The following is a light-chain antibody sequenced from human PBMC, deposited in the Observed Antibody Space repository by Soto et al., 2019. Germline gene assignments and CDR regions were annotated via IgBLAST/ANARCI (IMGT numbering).Light chain of an antibody. J-gene: IGLJ2*01. CDR1: NIEIKS. CDR3: QVWDTTNPVI. CDR2: DDG. Sequence: VLTQPPSVSVAPGQTARITCGGNNIEIKSVHWYQQKPGQAPVLVVYDDGDRTTGIPERFSGSKSRNTATLTTSRVEAGDEADYYCQVWDTTNPVIFGGGTKLTVL. V-gene: IGLV3-21*02.